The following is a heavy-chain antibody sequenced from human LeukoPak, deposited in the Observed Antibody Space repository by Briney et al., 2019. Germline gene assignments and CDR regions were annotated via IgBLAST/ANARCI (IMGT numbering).Heavy chain of an antibody. D-gene: IGHD2-15*01. J-gene: IGHJ4*02. V-gene: IGHV3-48*03. CDR2: ISNSGSSI. CDR3: ARIYCSGGNCYPVFDS. Sequence: GGSLRLSCAASGFTFRGYEMNWVRQAPGKGLEWVSYISNSGSSIYYADSVRGRFTISRDNAENSLYLQMNSLRADDTAVYYCARIYCSGGNCYPVFDSWGQGTLVTVSS. CDR1: GFTFRGYE.